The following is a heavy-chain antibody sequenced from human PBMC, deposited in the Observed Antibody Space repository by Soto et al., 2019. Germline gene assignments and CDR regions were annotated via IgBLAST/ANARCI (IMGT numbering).Heavy chain of an antibody. D-gene: IGHD4-17*01. CDR1: GGSFSGYY. CDR2: INPSRTT. CDR3: ARGRDGGAAI. V-gene: IGHV4-34*01. J-gene: IGHJ4*02. Sequence: QVQLQQWGAGLLKPSETLSLTCAVYGGSFSGYYWSWIRQPPGKGLEWIGEINPSRTTNYTPSLKSRVTMSGDTPNNQFSLKMTSVTAADTAVYYCARGRDGGAAIWGQGPLVTGSS.